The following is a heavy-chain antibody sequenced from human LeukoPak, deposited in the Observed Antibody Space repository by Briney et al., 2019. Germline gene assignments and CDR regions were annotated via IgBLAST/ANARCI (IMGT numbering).Heavy chain of an antibody. J-gene: IGHJ4*02. Sequence: PSETLSLTCTVSGGSISSYYWSWIRQPPGKGLEWIGRIYTSGSTNYNPSLKSRVTMSVDTSKNQFSLKLSSVTAADTAVYYCAGLYYYGSGSSFDYWGQGTLVTVSS. CDR2: IYTSGST. D-gene: IGHD3-10*01. CDR1: GGSISSYY. CDR3: AGLYYYGSGSSFDY. V-gene: IGHV4-4*07.